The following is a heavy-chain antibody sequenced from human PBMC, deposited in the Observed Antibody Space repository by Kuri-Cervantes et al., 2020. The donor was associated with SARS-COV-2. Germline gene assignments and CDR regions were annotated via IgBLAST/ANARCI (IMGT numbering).Heavy chain of an antibody. V-gene: IGHV1-24*01. Sequence: ASVKVSCKVSGYTLSELSIHWVRQPPGQGLEWMGGYHPDDGETFYAQKFQGRVTITTDESTSTAYMELSSLRSEDTAVYYCARIASSLGTDFWGQGSLVTVSS. CDR3: ARIASSLGTDF. D-gene: IGHD1-1*01. CDR2: YHPDDGET. J-gene: IGHJ4*02. CDR1: GYTLSELS.